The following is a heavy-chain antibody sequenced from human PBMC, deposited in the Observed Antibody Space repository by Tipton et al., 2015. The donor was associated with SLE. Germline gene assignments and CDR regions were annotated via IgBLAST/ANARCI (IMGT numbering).Heavy chain of an antibody. V-gene: IGHV4-39*07. D-gene: IGHD1-7*01. CDR3: TRVPRYNWNYIAD. J-gene: IGHJ4*02. CDR1: GASVSSSVYS. Sequence: TLSLTCTVSGASVSSSVYSWGWIRQPPGKGLQWIGEMKDTERTNYKPSLKSRVTISVDTSKNQFSLKLTSVTAADTAVYHCTRVPRYNWNYIADWGQGTLVSVSS. CDR2: MKDTERT.